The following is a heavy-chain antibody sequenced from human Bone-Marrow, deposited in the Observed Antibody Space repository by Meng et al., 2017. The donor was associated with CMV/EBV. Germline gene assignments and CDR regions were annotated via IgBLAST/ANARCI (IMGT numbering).Heavy chain of an antibody. Sequence: SGFTFSSYAITWVRQAPGKGLEWVSVIHSGGTSTYYAESVKGRFTISRDNSKNTLYLQMDSLRAEDTAVYYCAKGQVKQWLDWYFDLWGRGTLVTVSS. CDR3: AKGQVKQWLDWYFDL. D-gene: IGHD6-19*01. V-gene: IGHV3-23*03. J-gene: IGHJ2*01. CDR2: IHSGGTST. CDR1: GFTFSSYA.